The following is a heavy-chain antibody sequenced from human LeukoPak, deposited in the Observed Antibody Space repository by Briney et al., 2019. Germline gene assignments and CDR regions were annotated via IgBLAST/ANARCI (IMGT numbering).Heavy chain of an antibody. V-gene: IGHV4-38-2*02. CDR2: IYHSGST. CDR1: GYSISSGYY. Sequence: SETLSLTCTVSGYSISSGYYWGWIRQPPGKGLEWIGSIYHSGSTYYNPSLKSRVTISVDTSKNQFSLKLSSVTAADTAVYYCARTKSGRGSCWFDYWGQGTLVTVSS. J-gene: IGHJ4*02. D-gene: IGHD3-10*01. CDR3: ARTKSGRGSCWFDY.